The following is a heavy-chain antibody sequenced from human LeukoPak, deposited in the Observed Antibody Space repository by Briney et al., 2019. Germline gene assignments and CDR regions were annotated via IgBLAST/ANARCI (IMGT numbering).Heavy chain of an antibody. D-gene: IGHD3-22*01. CDR1: GYTFTTYY. J-gene: IGHJ4*02. Sequence: ASVKLSCKTSGYTFTTYYIHWVRPAPGQGLGRLGIINPSGGTTTYAQKFQGRVTMTRDTSTSTVYMELNTLRSEDTAVYYCARGSNYYYDVTADYPRYWGQGTLVTVSS. CDR2: INPSGGTT. V-gene: IGHV1-46*01. CDR3: ARGSNYYYDVTADYPRY.